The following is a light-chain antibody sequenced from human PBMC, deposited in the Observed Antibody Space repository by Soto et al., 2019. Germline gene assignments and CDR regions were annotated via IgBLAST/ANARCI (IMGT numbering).Light chain of an antibody. Sequence: QSVLTQPRSVSGSPGQSVTISCTGTSSDVGYYNYVSWYQQHPGKAPKLMTYDVTKRPSGVPDRFSGSKSGNTASLTISGLQAEDEADYYCCSYAGSYTLVFGGGTKLTVL. CDR2: DVT. J-gene: IGLJ2*01. CDR3: CSYAGSYTLV. V-gene: IGLV2-11*01. CDR1: SSDVGYYNY.